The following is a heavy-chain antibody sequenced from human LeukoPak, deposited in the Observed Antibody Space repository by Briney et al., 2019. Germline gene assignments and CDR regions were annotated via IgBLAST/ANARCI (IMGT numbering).Heavy chain of an antibody. J-gene: IGHJ6*02. Sequence: PRASVKVSCKASGYTFTGYYMHWVRQAPGQGLEWMGWINPNSGGTNYAQKFQGRVTMTRDTSISTAYMELSRLRSDDTAVYYCARVSEYSSGWYFAYYYYGMDVWGQGTTVTVSS. V-gene: IGHV1-2*02. CDR3: ARVSEYSSGWYFAYYYYGMDV. D-gene: IGHD6-19*01. CDR1: GYTFTGYY. CDR2: INPNSGGT.